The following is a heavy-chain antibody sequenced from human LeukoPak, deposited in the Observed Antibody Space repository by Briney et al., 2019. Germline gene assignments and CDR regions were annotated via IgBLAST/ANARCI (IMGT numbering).Heavy chain of an antibody. V-gene: IGHV1-2*02. Sequence: ASVKVSCKASGYSFAGYYLHWVRQSPGQGLEWMGWINPNTGGTNYAQTFQGRVTMTRDTSIRTAYMQLSSLKSDDTAVYYCARGPGPADDGGGYCFDYWGQGTLVTVSS. D-gene: IGHD3-22*01. CDR3: ARGPGPADDGGGYCFDY. CDR1: GYSFAGYY. CDR2: INPNTGGT. J-gene: IGHJ4*02.